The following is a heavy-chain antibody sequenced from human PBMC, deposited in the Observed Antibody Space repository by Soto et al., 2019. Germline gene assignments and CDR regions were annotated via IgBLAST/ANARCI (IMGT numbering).Heavy chain of an antibody. J-gene: IGHJ4*02. V-gene: IGHV3-30*18. CDR1: GFTFSDYA. CDR3: AKGGRQWLVTSDFNY. Sequence: PGGSLRLSCAASGFTFSDYASHWVRQAPGKGLEWVAVVSHDGRNTPYADSVKGRFTISRDSSKNTVSLEMTSLRAEDTAVYYCAKGGRQWLVTSDFNYWGQGALVTVSS. D-gene: IGHD6-19*01. CDR2: VSHDGRNT.